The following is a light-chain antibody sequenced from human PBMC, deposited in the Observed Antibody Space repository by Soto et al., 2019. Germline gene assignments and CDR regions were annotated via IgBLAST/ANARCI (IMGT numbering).Light chain of an antibody. Sequence: DIQITQSPSTLSGSVGDRVTITCPPSQTIRSWLAWYLQKPGKAPKHLIYQASTLKSGVPYRFSGRGSGTEPTLTISSLQPDDCATYYCQQLSTYPPTFGGGTRADIK. CDR3: QQLSTYPPT. J-gene: IGKJ4*01. V-gene: IGKV1-5*03. CDR2: QAS. CDR1: QTIRSW.